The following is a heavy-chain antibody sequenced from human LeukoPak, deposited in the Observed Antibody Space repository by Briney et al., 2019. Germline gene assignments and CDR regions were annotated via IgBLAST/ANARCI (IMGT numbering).Heavy chain of an antibody. CDR1: GFTFINYW. J-gene: IGHJ4*02. Sequence: PGGSLRLSCAGSGFTFINYWMNWVRQAPGKGLEWVAVISYDGSNKYYADSVKGRFTISRDNSKNTLYLQMNSLRAEDTAVYYCARDDRIAVAGTGDYYFDYWGQGTLVTVSS. V-gene: IGHV3-30-3*01. D-gene: IGHD6-19*01. CDR2: ISYDGSNK. CDR3: ARDDRIAVAGTGDYYFDY.